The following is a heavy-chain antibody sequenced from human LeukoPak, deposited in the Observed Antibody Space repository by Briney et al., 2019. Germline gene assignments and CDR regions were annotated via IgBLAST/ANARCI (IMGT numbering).Heavy chain of an antibody. D-gene: IGHD2-2*02. Sequence: GGSLRLSCAASGFTFSSYGMHWVRQAPGKGLEWVAFIRYDGSNKYYADSVKGRFTISRDNSKNTLYLQMNSLRAEDTAVYYCAKDLWGYCCSTSCYSPNDYWGQGTLVTVSS. J-gene: IGHJ4*02. CDR1: GFTFSSYG. CDR2: IRYDGSNK. V-gene: IGHV3-30*02. CDR3: AKDLWGYCCSTSCYSPNDY.